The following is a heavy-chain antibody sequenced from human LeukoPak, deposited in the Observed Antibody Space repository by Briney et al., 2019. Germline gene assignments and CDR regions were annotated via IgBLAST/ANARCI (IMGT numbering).Heavy chain of an antibody. CDR3: ARDRKSGESSEIDF. Sequence: GGPLRLSCAASGFTFSNYWVPWVRQAPGKGLVWVSRINRDGSTTNYADSVKGRFTVSRDNAKNTLNLQMNSLRAEDTAVYYCARDRKSGESSEIDFWGQGTLVTVSS. CDR2: INRDGSTT. V-gene: IGHV3-74*01. J-gene: IGHJ4*02. CDR1: GFTFSNYW. D-gene: IGHD3-10*01.